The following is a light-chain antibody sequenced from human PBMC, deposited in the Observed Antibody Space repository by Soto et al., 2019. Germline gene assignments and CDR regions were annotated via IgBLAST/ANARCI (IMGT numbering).Light chain of an antibody. CDR2: DAY. CDR1: QSFRGL. V-gene: IGKV3-11*01. Sequence: EVVLTQSPVTLSLSPGERATLSCRASQSFRGLLAWYQQKPGQAPRLLIYDAYNRATGIPPXFSGSGSGTDFTLTISSLEPEDSAVYYCQQRHMWPITFGQGTRLEIK. CDR3: QQRHMWPIT. J-gene: IGKJ5*01.